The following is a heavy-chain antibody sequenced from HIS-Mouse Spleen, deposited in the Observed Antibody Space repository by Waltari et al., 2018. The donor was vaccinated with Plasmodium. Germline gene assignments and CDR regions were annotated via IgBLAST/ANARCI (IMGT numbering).Heavy chain of an antibody. J-gene: IGHJ6*02. CDR1: GFTFRGYA. CDR3: ARAHTGYSSSWYYYGMDV. CDR2: ISYDGSNK. Sequence: QVQLVASGGGVVQPGRSLRLSCASSGFTFRGYAMHWVRQAPGKGLEWVAVISYDGSNKYYADSVKGRFTISRDNSKNTLYLQMNSLRAEDTAVYYCARAHTGYSSSWYYYGMDVWGQGTTVTVSS. D-gene: IGHD6-13*01. V-gene: IGHV3-30*04.